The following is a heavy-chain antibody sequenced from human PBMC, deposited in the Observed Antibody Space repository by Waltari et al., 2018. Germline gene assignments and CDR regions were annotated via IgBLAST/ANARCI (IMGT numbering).Heavy chain of an antibody. CDR1: GGSFSGYY. CDR2: INHSGRT. V-gene: IGHV4-34*01. CDR3: ARKRVGGTHRNWYFDL. J-gene: IGHJ2*01. Sequence: QVQLQQWGAGLLKPSETLSLTCAVYGGSFSGYYWSWIRHPPGKGLEWVGEINHSGRTNYNTSRKRRVTRAVDTSKNQFSRKLSSVTAADTAVYYCARKRVGGTHRNWYFDLWGRGTLVTVSS. D-gene: IGHD1-1*01.